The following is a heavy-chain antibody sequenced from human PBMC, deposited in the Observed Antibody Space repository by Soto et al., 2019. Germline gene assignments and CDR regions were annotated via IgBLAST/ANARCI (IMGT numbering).Heavy chain of an antibody. D-gene: IGHD3-10*01. CDR3: AKGGGDYGSGSYPFWY. CDR1: GFTFSSYA. CDR2: ISSSGGST. J-gene: IGHJ4*02. Sequence: EVQLLESGGGLVQPGGSLRLSCAASGFTFSSYAMSWVRQAPGKGLEWVSGISSSGGSTYYADSVKGRFTISRDNSKNTPSPQMNRLRAEDTAVYYCAKGGGDYGSGSYPFWYWGQGTLVTVSS. V-gene: IGHV3-23*01.